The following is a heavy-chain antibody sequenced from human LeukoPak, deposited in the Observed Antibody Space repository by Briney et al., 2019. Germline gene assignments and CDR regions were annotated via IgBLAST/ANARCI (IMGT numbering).Heavy chain of an antibody. D-gene: IGHD6-13*01. CDR1: GFTFSNAW. CDR2: IKSKTDGGTT. CDR3: ARVGYNAAGTEGYFDY. V-gene: IGHV3-15*01. Sequence: MTGGSLRLSCAASGFTFSNAWMSWVRQAPGKGLEWVGRIKSKTDGGTTDYAASVKGRFTISRDDSKNSLYLQMNSLRAEDTAVYYCARVGYNAAGTEGYFDYWGQGTLVTVSS. J-gene: IGHJ4*02.